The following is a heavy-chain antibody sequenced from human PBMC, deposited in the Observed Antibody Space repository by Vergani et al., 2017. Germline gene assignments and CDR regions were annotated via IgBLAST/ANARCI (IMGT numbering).Heavy chain of an antibody. D-gene: IGHD2-2*01. CDR2: IILIFGTA. J-gene: IGHJ6*03. CDR1: GGPFSSYA. CDR3: AVGDCSSTSCYDLVGYYYYYMDG. Sequence: QVQLVQSGAEVKKPGSSVKVSCKASGGPFSSYAISWVRQAPGQGLEWMGGIILIFGTANYAQKFQGRVTITADESTNTAYMELSSLRSEDTAVYYCAVGDCSSTSCYDLVGYYYYYMDGWGKGTTVTVSS. V-gene: IGHV1-69*01.